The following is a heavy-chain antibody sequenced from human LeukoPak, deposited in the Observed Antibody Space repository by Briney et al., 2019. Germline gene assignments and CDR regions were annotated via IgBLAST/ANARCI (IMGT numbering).Heavy chain of an antibody. V-gene: IGHV4-59*11. Sequence: ASETLSLTCAVSGDSFSSHYWTWIRQPPGKGLEWIGYISYIGSTNYNPSRKSRVTISIDTSKNQFSLKLSSVTAADTAVYYCARDIVTVTKGFDIWGQGTMVSVSS. CDR1: GDSFSSHY. J-gene: IGHJ3*02. D-gene: IGHD4-17*01. CDR3: ARDIVTVTKGFDI. CDR2: ISYIGST.